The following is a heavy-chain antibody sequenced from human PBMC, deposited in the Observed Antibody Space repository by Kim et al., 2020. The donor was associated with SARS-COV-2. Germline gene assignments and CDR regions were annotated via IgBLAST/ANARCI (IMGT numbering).Heavy chain of an antibody. CDR1: GGTFSSYA. Sequence: SVKVSCKASGGTFSSYAISWVRQAPGQGLEWMGGIIPIFGTANYAQKFQGRVTITADESTSTAYMELSSLRSEDTAVYYCARVGYGSGSYRWGKPYYYYGMDVWGQGTTVTVSS. J-gene: IGHJ6*02. CDR3: ARVGYGSGSYRWGKPYYYYGMDV. D-gene: IGHD3-10*01. CDR2: IIPIFGTA. V-gene: IGHV1-69*13.